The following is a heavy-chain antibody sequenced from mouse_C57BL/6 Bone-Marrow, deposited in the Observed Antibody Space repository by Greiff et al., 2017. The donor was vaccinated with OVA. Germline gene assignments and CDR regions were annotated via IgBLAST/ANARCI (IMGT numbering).Heavy chain of an antibody. CDR3: ARRGYDYDGFDY. D-gene: IGHD2-4*01. CDR1: GFTFSDYY. CDR2: ISNGGGSP. V-gene: IGHV5-12*01. Sequence: VQLKASGGGLVQPGGSLKLSCAASGFTFSDYYMYWARLTPEKRLVWVAYISNGGGSPYYPDTVKGRFTIARDNAKNTLYLQMRRLKSEDTAMYYCARRGYDYDGFDYWGQGTTLTVSS. J-gene: IGHJ2*01.